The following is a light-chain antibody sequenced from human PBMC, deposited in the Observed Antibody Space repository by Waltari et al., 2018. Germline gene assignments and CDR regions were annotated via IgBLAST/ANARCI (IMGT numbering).Light chain of an antibody. CDR3: QQRTNWPPALS. Sequence: EVVLTQSPATLSLSPVERATLSCRASQSVSKYLAWYQQNPGQAPRLLIYDASNRATGIPARFSGSGSGTDFTLTISSLEPEDFAVYYCQQRTNWPPALSFGGGTRVEI. J-gene: IGKJ4*01. CDR1: QSVSKY. V-gene: IGKV3-11*01. CDR2: DAS.